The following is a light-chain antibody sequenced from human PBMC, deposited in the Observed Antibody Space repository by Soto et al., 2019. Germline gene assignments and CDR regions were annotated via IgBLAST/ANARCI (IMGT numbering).Light chain of an antibody. J-gene: IGKJ2*01. CDR3: QLYGSSPMYT. CDR1: QSISSSY. Sequence: EIVLTQSPDTLSLSPGARATLSCRASQSISSSYLAWFQQKPGQAPRLLIYGASSRATGIPDRFTGSGSGTDFTLTISRLEPEDSAVYYCQLYGSSPMYTFGRGTRLELK. CDR2: GAS. V-gene: IGKV3-20*01.